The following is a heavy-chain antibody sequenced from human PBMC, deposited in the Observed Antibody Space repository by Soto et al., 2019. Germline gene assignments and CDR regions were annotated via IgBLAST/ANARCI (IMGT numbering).Heavy chain of an antibody. CDR1: GGSINNYY. V-gene: IGHV4-59*01. J-gene: IGHJ6*02. Sequence: QVQLQESGPGLVKPSETLSLTCTVSGGSINNYYWSWIRQPPGQGLEWIGYIYYSGTTTYNPSLKSRVTMSVDRSENQFSLELSSVTAADTAVYYCARDLRGAGTTGYYGMDVWGQGTTIPVSS. CDR3: ARDLRGAGTTGYYGMDV. CDR2: IYYSGTT. D-gene: IGHD6-19*01.